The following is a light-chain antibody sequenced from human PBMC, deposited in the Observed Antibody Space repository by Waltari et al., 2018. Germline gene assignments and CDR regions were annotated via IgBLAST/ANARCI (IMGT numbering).Light chain of an antibody. CDR2: EVA. J-gene: IGLJ1*01. CDR3: CSYAGGGTYV. V-gene: IGLV2-23*02. CDR1: SSDVEKYTL. Sequence: QSALTQPASVSRSPGQSITISCTGTSSDVEKYTLVSWYQPHPDKAPKLMIYEVAKRPSGVSNRFSGSKSGNTASLTISGLQAEDEADYYCCSYAGGGTYVFGRGTKVTVL.